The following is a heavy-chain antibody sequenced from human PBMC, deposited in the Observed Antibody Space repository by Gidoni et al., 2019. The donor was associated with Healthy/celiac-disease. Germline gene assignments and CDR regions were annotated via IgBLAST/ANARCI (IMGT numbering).Heavy chain of an antibody. V-gene: IGHV3-48*03. CDR3: ARDRGGSWGYYYYYMDV. D-gene: IGHD1-26*01. CDR2: ISSSGSTI. CDR1: GFTFSSYE. Sequence: EVQLVESGGGLVQPGGSLRLSCAASGFTFSSYEMNWVRQAPGKGLEWVSYISSSGSTIYYADSVKGRFTISRDNAKNSLYLQMNSLRAEDTAVYYCARDRGGSWGYYYYYMDVWGKGTTVTVSS. J-gene: IGHJ6*03.